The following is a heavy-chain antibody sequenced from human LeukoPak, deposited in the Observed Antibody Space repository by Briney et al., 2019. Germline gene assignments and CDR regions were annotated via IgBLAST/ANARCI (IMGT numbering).Heavy chain of an antibody. D-gene: IGHD4-17*01. J-gene: IGHJ6*02. CDR2: ISYHGRKK. V-gene: IGHV3-30*03. Sequence: PGGSLRLSCTASGFTFGTHAMHWVHQAPGKGLEWVAMISYHGRKKLYADSVKGRFSISRDNAENTLYLQMNSLRQDGTAVYYCARVASSSVTHYYYYGMDVWGPGTTVSVSS. CDR3: ARVASSSVTHYYYYGMDV. CDR1: GFTFGTHA.